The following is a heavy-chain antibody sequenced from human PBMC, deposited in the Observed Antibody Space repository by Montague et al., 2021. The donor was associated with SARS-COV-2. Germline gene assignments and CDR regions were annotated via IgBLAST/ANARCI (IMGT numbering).Heavy chain of an antibody. CDR3: ARGPRITMIVVVITDMWFDP. CDR2: INHSGST. CDR1: GGSFSGCY. V-gene: IGHV4-34*01. J-gene: IGHJ5*02. D-gene: IGHD3-22*01. Sequence: SETLSLTCAVYGGSFSGCYWSWIRQPSGKGLEWIGEINHSGSTNYNPSLKSRVTISVDTSKNQFSLKLSSVTAADTAVYYCARGPRITMIVVVITDMWFDPWGQGTLVTAS.